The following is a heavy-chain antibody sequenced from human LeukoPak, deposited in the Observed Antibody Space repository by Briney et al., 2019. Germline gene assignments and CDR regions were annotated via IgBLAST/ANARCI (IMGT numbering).Heavy chain of an antibody. D-gene: IGHD3-9*01. Sequence: SVKVSCKASGGTFSNFAVSWVRQAPGQGLEWMGGIIPVFGATTYAENFQDRVTITADESTGTAYMELSSLKPDDTAVYYCARHYDILTGQTDFDYWGQGTLVTVSS. V-gene: IGHV1-69*13. CDR3: ARHYDILTGQTDFDY. CDR2: IIPVFGAT. CDR1: GGTFSNFA. J-gene: IGHJ4*02.